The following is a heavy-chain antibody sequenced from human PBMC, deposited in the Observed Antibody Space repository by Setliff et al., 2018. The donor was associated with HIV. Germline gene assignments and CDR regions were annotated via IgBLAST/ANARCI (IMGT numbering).Heavy chain of an antibody. Sequence: PGGSLRLSCAASGFTFSSYAMNWVRQAPGKGLEWVSTIIPSGGSTYYADSVKGRFTIPRDNSKNTLYLQMNSLRAEDTAVYYCATRSSYSSDWHEYYFDYWGQGTMVTVSS. D-gene: IGHD6-19*01. V-gene: IGHV3-23*01. CDR1: GFTFSSYA. J-gene: IGHJ4*03. CDR3: ATRSSYSSDWHEYYFDY. CDR2: IIPSGGST.